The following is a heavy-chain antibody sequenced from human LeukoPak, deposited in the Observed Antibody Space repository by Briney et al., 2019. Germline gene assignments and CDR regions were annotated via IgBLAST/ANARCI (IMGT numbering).Heavy chain of an antibody. J-gene: IGHJ4*02. V-gene: IGHV3-72*01. CDR3: ASIRGIFGY. CDR1: GFPFSDHF. D-gene: IGHD1-26*01. Sequence: GGSLRLSCAASGFPFSDHFLDWVRQAPGKGLEWVGRTRNKANSYITEYAASVKGRFTISRDDSKNSLYLQMSSLKTDDTAMYYCASIRGIFGYWGQGTLVTVSS. CDR2: TRNKANSYIT.